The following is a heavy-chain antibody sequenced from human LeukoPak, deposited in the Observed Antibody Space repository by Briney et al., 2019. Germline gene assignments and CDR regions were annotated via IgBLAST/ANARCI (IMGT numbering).Heavy chain of an antibody. CDR2: ISVNNGGT. Sequence: ASVKVSCKASGYTFTTYSLAWVRQAPGQSLEWMGWISVNNGGTNYAQSYQDRVTLTRDTSTNTAYLELRSLRSDDTAIIYCATATQPRGYFLHWGQGTLVTVSS. CDR3: ATATQPRGYFLH. V-gene: IGHV1-18*01. CDR1: GYTFTTYS. D-gene: IGHD2-2*01. J-gene: IGHJ1*01.